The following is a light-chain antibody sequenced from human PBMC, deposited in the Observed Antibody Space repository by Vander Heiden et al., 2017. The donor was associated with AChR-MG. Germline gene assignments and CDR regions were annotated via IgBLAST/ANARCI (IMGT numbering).Light chain of an antibody. CDR2: DVS. CDR1: TSYVRGPNH. J-gene: IGLJ2*01. CDR3: SAYRSGNTVL. Sequence: QSALTQPASVSGSPGQSITISGPGTTSYVRGPNHVSWYQQHPGTAPKFLIYDVSGRPSVISHRFSGSKSGNTASLTISGLQPEDEADYCCSAYRSGNTVLFGGGTRVTVL. V-gene: IGLV2-14*03.